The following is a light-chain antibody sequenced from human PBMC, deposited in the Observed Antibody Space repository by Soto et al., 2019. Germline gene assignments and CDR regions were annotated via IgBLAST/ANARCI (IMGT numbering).Light chain of an antibody. CDR2: DVT. CDR3: SSYTDRKNLV. CDR1: NIGSKS. V-gene: IGLV3-21*02. Sequence: SYELTQPPPVSVAAGQTDRITCGGNNIGSKSVHWYQQKPGQAPVLVVYDVTKRPSGVPDRFSGSKSCNTASRTVSALQAEEEADYYCSSYTDRKNLVFGTGTKVTVL. J-gene: IGLJ1*01.